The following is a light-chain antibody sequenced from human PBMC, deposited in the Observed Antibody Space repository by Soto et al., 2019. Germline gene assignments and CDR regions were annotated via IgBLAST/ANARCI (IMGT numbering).Light chain of an antibody. CDR2: GAS. J-gene: IGKJ4*01. CDR3: QQYYKWPLT. CDR1: QSVSSSY. V-gene: IGKV3-15*01. Sequence: EVVLTQSPATLSVSPGERVTLSCRASQSVSSSYFAWYQQKPGQAPRLLIYGASTRATGIPVRFSGSGSGTEFTLTISSLQSEDFAVYYCQQYYKWPLTFGGGTKVDI.